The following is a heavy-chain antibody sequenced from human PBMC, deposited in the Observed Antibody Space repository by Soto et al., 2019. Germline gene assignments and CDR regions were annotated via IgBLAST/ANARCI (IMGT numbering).Heavy chain of an antibody. Sequence: LRLSCAASGFTFSDHYMDWVRQAPGKGLEWVGRARNKANSYTTEYAASVKGRFTISRDDSKNSLYLQMNSLKTEDTAMYYCARASSNYYFDYWGQGTLVTVSS. CDR1: GFTFSDHY. J-gene: IGHJ4*02. V-gene: IGHV3-72*01. D-gene: IGHD2-8*01. CDR2: ARNKANSYTT. CDR3: ARASSNYYFDY.